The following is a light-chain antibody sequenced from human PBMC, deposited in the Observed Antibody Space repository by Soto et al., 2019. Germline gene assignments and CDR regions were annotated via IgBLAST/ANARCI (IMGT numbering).Light chain of an antibody. CDR3: CSYADSSTYVV. Sequence: LTQPASVSGSPGQSITISCTGTSSDVGSYNLVSWYQQHPGKAPKLMIYEGSKRPSGVSNRFSGSKSGNTASLTISGLQAEDEADYYCCSYADSSTYVVFGGGTKVTVL. CDR2: EGS. V-gene: IGLV2-23*01. CDR1: SSDVGSYNL. J-gene: IGLJ2*01.